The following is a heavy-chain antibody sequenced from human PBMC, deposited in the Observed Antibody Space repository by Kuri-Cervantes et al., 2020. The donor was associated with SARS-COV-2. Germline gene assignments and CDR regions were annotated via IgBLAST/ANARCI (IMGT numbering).Heavy chain of an antibody. J-gene: IGHJ6*03. D-gene: IGHD6-6*01. CDR1: GGSISSSTYY. CDR2: IYYSGST. V-gene: IGHV4-39*07. CDR3: ARDRYSSSLFYYYYMDV. Sequence: SETLSLTCTVSGGSISSSTYYWGWFRQPPGKGLEWIGSIYYSGSTYYNPSLKSRVTISVDTSKNQFSLKLSSVTAADTAVYYCARDRYSSSLFYYYYMDVWGKGTTVTVSS.